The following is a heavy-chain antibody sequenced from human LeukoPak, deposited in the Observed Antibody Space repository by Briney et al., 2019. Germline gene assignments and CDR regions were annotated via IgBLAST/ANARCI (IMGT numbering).Heavy chain of an antibody. CDR3: ARGHYGLDV. Sequence: QTGGSLRLSCAASGFTLSNHWVTWVRQAPGKGPEWVAHINVGGSEKDFLDSVRGRFTISRDNSKNSVYLQMNTLRVEDTAVYHCARGHYGLDVWGQGTTVTVSS. CDR2: INVGGSEK. J-gene: IGHJ6*02. V-gene: IGHV3-7*01. CDR1: GFTLSNHW.